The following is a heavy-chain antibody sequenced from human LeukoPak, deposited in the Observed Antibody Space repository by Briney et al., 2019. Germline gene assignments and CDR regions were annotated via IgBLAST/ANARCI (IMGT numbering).Heavy chain of an antibody. J-gene: IGHJ6*03. CDR2: IYYSGST. CDR1: GGSISSYY. CDR3: ARDRQYQRSYYMDV. D-gene: IGHD2-2*01. Sequence: PSETLSLTCTVSGGSISSYYWSWIRQPPGKGLEWIGYIYYSGSTNYNPSLKSRVTISVDTSKNQFSLKLSSVTAADTAVYYCARDRQYQRSYYMDVWGKGTTVTVSS. V-gene: IGHV4-59*01.